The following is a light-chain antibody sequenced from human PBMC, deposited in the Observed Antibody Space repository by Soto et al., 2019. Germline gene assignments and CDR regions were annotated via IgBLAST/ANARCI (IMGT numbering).Light chain of an antibody. CDR1: QNIGSF. V-gene: IGKV1-39*01. CDR3: QQGSTTPIT. Sequence: DIQMTQSPSSLSASIGARVTIACRASQNIGSFLDWYQQKPGEAPRLLVYSAFRIQSGVPSRFNASGSGTDFTLSISSLQPEDFSTYYCQQGSTTPITFGLGTRLEIK. CDR2: SAF. J-gene: IGKJ5*01.